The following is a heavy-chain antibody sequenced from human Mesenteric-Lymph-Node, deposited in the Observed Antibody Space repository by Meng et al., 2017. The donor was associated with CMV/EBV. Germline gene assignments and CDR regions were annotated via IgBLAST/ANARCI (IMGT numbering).Heavy chain of an antibody. CDR2: ISSDSSTI. Sequence: GESLKISCAASGFTFSSYSMNWVRQAPGKGLEWVSYISSDSSTIFYADSVKGRFTISRDNAKNSLYLQMNSLRAEDTAVYYCAKDRRVGYCSRTSCYDAFDMWGQGTMVTVSS. CDR3: AKDRRVGYCSRTSCYDAFDM. D-gene: IGHD2-2*01. V-gene: IGHV3-48*04. J-gene: IGHJ3*02. CDR1: GFTFSSYS.